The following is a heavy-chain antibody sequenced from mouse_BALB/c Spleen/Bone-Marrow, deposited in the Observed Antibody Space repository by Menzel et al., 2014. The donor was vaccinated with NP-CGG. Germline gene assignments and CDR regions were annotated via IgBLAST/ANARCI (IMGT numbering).Heavy chain of an antibody. J-gene: IGHJ3*01. V-gene: IGHV7-1*02. CDR1: GLTFSDFY. D-gene: IGHD2-10*02. CDR2: SRNKAKHYTT. CDR3: ARDVGYGNYFVY. Sequence: EVQRVESGGGLVQPGDSLRLSCATSGLTFSDFYMEWVRQPPGKRLEWIAASRNKAKHYTTEYSASVKGRFIVSRDTSQSILYLQMNALRAEDTAIYYCARDVGYGNYFVYWGQGTLVTVSA.